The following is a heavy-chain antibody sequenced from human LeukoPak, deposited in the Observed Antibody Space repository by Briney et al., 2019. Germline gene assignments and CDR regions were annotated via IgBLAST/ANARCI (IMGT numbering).Heavy chain of an antibody. CDR3: AKDRNDWKQGIDS. Sequence: GGSLRLSCLASGFTFSDHAMNWVRQAPGKGLEWVSIISARDGRTYYADSVRGRFIISRDNSKNTLYLQMNSLRAEDTAVYYCAKDRNDWKQGIDSWGQGILVTVSS. CDR2: ISARDGRT. CDR1: GFTFSDHA. J-gene: IGHJ4*02. D-gene: IGHD1-1*01. V-gene: IGHV3-23*01.